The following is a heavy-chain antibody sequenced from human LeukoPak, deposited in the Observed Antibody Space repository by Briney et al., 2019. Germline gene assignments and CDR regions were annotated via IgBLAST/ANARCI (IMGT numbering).Heavy chain of an antibody. J-gene: IGHJ4*02. CDR2: VNHSGST. V-gene: IGHV4-34*01. CDR1: GGSFSGYY. CDR3: AREDGDYPENDY. D-gene: IGHD4-17*01. Sequence: SETLSLTCAVYGGSFSGYYWSWIRQPPGKGLEWIGEVNHSGSTNYKPSLKSRVTVSVDTSKKQFYLRLSSVTAADTAVYYCAREDGDYPENDYWGQGTLVTVSS.